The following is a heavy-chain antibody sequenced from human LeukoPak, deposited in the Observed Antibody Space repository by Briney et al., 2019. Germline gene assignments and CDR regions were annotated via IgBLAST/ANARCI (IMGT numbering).Heavy chain of an antibody. CDR1: GFTFSSYS. D-gene: IGHD1-26*01. Sequence: PGGSLRLSCAASGFTFSSYSMNWVRQAPGKGLEWVSYISYSSSTIYYADSVKGRFTISRDNAKNSLYLQMNSLRAEDTAVYNCVRGAPFDYWGQGTLVTVSS. V-gene: IGHV3-48*01. CDR3: VRGAPFDY. J-gene: IGHJ4*02. CDR2: ISYSSSTI.